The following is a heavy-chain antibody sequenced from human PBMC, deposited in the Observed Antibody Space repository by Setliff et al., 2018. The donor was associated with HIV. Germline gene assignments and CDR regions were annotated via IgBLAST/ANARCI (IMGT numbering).Heavy chain of an antibody. V-gene: IGHV4-4*08. CDR3: ARDGIAAAWGFDY. CDR2: IYTSGST. CDR1: GGSISSYY. Sequence: SETLSLTCTVSGGSISSYYWSWIRQPPGKGLEWIGYIYTSGSTNYNPSLKSRVTISVDTSKNQFSLKLSSVTAADTAVYYCARDGIAAAWGFDYWGQGTLVTVSS. J-gene: IGHJ4*02. D-gene: IGHD6-13*01.